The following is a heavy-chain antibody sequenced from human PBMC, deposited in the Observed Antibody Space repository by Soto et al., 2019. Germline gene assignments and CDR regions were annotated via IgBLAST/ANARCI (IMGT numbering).Heavy chain of an antibody. D-gene: IGHD6-19*01. CDR3: AREKWLVRGWFDP. Sequence: QVQLQQWGAGLLKPSETLSLTCAVYGGSFSGYYWSWIRQPPGKGLEWIGEINHSGSTNYNPSLKSRVTISVDTSKNQFSLKLSSVTAADTAVYYCAREKWLVRGWFDPWGQGTLVTVSS. CDR1: GGSFSGYY. V-gene: IGHV4-34*01. J-gene: IGHJ5*02. CDR2: INHSGST.